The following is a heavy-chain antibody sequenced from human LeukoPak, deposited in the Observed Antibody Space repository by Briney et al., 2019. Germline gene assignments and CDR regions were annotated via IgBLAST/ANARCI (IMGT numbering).Heavy chain of an antibody. V-gene: IGHV3-72*01. J-gene: IGHJ4*02. CDR3: ARDYSRSAYYSYYFDY. D-gene: IGHD3-3*01. CDR1: GFSFSSYS. Sequence: GGSLRLSCAASGFSFSSYSMNWVRQAPGMGLEWVGRSRNKANSYSTEYAASVKGRFTITRDNAKNSLYLQMNSLRADDTAVYYCARDYSRSAYYSYYFDYWGQGTLVTVSS. CDR2: SRNKANSYST.